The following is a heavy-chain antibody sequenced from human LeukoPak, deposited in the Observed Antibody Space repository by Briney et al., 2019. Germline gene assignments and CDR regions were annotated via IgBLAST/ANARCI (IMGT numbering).Heavy chain of an antibody. CDR2: IYYSGST. V-gene: IGHV4-59*12. CDR1: GGSISSYY. J-gene: IGHJ5*02. CDR3: ARTSGSLREWFDP. D-gene: IGHD1-26*01. Sequence: SETLSLTCTVSGGSISSYYWSWIRQPPGKGLEWIGYIYYSGSTNYNPSLKSRVTISVDTSKNQFSLKMRSVTAADTAVHYCARTSGSLREWFDPWGQGTLVTVSS.